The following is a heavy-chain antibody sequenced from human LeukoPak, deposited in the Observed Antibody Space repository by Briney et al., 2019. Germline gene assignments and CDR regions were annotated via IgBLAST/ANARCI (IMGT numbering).Heavy chain of an antibody. D-gene: IGHD5-12*01. Sequence: SQTLSLTCTVSGGSISSGSYYWSWIRQPAGKGLEWIGRIYTSGSTNYNPSLKSRVTISVDTSKNQFSLKLSSVTAADTAVYYCARRSAGYDYVDSWGQGTLVTVSS. CDR1: GGSISSGSYY. V-gene: IGHV4-61*02. CDR2: IYTSGST. J-gene: IGHJ4*02. CDR3: ARRSAGYDYVDS.